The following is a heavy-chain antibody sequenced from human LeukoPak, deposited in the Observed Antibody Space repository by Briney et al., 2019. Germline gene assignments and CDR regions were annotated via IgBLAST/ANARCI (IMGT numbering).Heavy chain of an antibody. CDR3: AKALYGGHDY. CDR1: GFTFSDYY. V-gene: IGHV3-11*01. D-gene: IGHD4-23*01. CDR2: LSGNGNTI. Sequence: GGSLRLSCAASGFTFSDYYMSWIRQAPGKGLECVSDLSGNGNTIYYADSVKGRFTISRDNSKNTLSLQMNSLRAEDTAVYYCAKALYGGHDYWGQGTLVTVSS. J-gene: IGHJ4*02.